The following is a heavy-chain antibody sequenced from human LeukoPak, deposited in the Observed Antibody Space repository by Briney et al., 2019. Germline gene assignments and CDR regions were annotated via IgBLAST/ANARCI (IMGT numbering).Heavy chain of an antibody. CDR2: CDPEDGET. V-gene: IGHV1-24*01. J-gene: IGHJ6*03. Sequence: EASVKVSCKVSGYTLTELSMHWVRQAPGKGLEWMGGCDPEDGETIYAQKFQGRVTMTEDTSTDTAYMELSSLRSEDTAVYYCATSSITMVRGVIRYYYYYMDVWGKGTAVTVSS. CDR1: GYTLTELS. D-gene: IGHD3-10*01. CDR3: ATSSITMVRGVIRYYYYYMDV.